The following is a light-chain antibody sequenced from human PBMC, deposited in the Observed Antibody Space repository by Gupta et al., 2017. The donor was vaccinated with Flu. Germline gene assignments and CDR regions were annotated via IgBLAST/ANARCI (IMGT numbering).Light chain of an antibody. CDR1: QSISSY. CDR2: AAS. CDR3: QQRYTTPRT. J-gene: IGKJ1*01. Sequence: DTQMTQSPSSLSAFVGDRVTITCRASQSISSYLNWYQQKPRKAPKLLIYAASSLQSGVPSRFSGSGSGTDFTLTISSLQPEDFATYYCQQRYTTPRTFGQGTKVEMK. V-gene: IGKV1-39*01.